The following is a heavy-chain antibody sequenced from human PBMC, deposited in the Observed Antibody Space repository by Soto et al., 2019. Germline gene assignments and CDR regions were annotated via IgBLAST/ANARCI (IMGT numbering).Heavy chain of an antibody. V-gene: IGHV3-74*01. CDR3: PRDHVVSRNWFDP. CDR2: INSDGSST. D-gene: IGHD2-21*01. J-gene: IGHJ5*02. Sequence: EVQLVESGGGLVQPGGSLRLSCAASGFTFSSYWMHWVRQAPGKGLVWVSRINSDGSSTSYADSVKGRFTISRDNAKNTLYLQMNSLRAEDTAVYYCPRDHVVSRNWFDPWGQGTLVTVSS. CDR1: GFTFSSYW.